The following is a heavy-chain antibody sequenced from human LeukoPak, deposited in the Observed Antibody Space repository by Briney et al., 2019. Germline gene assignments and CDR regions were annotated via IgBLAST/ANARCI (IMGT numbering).Heavy chain of an antibody. Sequence: QPGGSLRLSCAASGFTFSNFAMTWVRQAPGKGLEWVSSISGSGGSRYYVDSVKGRFTISRDKSKNTLYLQMNNLRAEDTAVYYCAKVSGWGPALVIHPNWYFDLWGRGTLVTVSS. CDR2: ISGSGGSR. J-gene: IGHJ2*01. V-gene: IGHV3-23*01. CDR1: GFTFSNFA. CDR3: AKVSGWGPALVIHPNWYFDL. D-gene: IGHD3-9*01.